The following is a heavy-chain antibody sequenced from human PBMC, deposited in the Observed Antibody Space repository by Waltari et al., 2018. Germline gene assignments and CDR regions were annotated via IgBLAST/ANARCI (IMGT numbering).Heavy chain of an antibody. V-gene: IGHV1-24*01. CDR3: ATDRAVAGIGYYFDY. CDR1: GYHRTELT. J-gene: IGHJ4*02. CDR2: FDPEDGET. D-gene: IGHD6-19*01. Sequence: QDQLVQSGAEVRRPGASVKVSCKVSGYHRTELTIHWVRQAPGKGLEWMGGFDPEDGETIHAQKFQGRVTMTEDTSTDTAYMELSNLRSEDTAVYYCATDRAVAGIGYYFDYWGQGTLVTVS.